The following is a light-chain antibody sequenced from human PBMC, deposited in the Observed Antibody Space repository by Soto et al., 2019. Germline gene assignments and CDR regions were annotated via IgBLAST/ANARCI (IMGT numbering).Light chain of an antibody. V-gene: IGKV1-5*03. CDR2: KAS. Sequence: DIQMTQSPSTLSASVGDRVTITCRASQSINYWLAWCQLKPGKAPKLLIYKASSLESGVPSRFSGSGSGTDFTLTISSLQPGDFATYYCQQSQSYPLTFGGGTKVEIK. CDR3: QQSQSYPLT. CDR1: QSINYW. J-gene: IGKJ4*01.